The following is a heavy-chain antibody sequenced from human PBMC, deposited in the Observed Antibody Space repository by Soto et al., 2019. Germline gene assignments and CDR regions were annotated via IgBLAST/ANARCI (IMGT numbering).Heavy chain of an antibody. CDR1: GGTFSSYA. CDR2: IIPIFGTA. CDR3: ARDLYCSSTSCWIGGMDV. Sequence: GASVKVSCKASGGTFSSYAISWVRQAPGQGLEWMGGIIPIFGTANYAQKFQGRVTITADESTSTAYMELSSLRSEDTAVYYCARDLYCSSTSCWIGGMDVWGQGTTVTVSS. D-gene: IGHD2-2*01. J-gene: IGHJ6*02. V-gene: IGHV1-69*13.